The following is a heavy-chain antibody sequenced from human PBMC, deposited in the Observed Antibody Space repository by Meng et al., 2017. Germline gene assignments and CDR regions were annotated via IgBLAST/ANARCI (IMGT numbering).Heavy chain of an antibody. J-gene: IGHJ4*01. Sequence: ASVKVSCKVSGYTLTELSMHWVRQAPGKGLEWMGGFDPEDGETIYAQKFQGRVTITADKSTSTAYMELSSLRSEDTAVYYCARGVYYYDSSGYYSRVFDYWGHGTQVTVSS. CDR1: GYTLTELS. D-gene: IGHD3-22*01. CDR3: ARGVYYYDSSGYYSRVFDY. V-gene: IGHV1-24*01. CDR2: FDPEDGET.